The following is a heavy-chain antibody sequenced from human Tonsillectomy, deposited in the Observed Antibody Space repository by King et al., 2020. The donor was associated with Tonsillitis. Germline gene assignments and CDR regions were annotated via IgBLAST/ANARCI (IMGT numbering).Heavy chain of an antibody. CDR2: VYYSGST. J-gene: IGHJ6*03. D-gene: IGHD3-10*01. V-gene: IGHV4-31*03. CDR3: ARDVRRYYISGERSSYYYMDV. CDR1: GGTITTGGWN. Sequence: VQLQESGPGLVKPSQTLSLTCTVSGGTITTGGWNWSWIRQLPGKALEWIGNVYYSGSTYYNPSLKSRVAMSVDTSKNQFSLKLSSVTAADTAIYYCARDVRRYYISGERSSYYYMDVWGKGTTVTVSS.